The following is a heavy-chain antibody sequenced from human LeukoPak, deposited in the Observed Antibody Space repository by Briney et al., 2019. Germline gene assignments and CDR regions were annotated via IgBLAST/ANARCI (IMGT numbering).Heavy chain of an antibody. CDR1: GFTFSSYG. D-gene: IGHD3-10*01. CDR2: IWYDGSNK. Sequence: PGGSLRLSCAASGFTFSSYGMHCVRQAPGKGLEWVAVIWYDGSNKYYADSVKGRFTISRDNSKNTLYLQMNSLRAEDTAVYYCARDYGSSGSPYYYYGMDVWGQGTTVTVSS. V-gene: IGHV3-33*01. J-gene: IGHJ6*02. CDR3: ARDYGSSGSPYYYYGMDV.